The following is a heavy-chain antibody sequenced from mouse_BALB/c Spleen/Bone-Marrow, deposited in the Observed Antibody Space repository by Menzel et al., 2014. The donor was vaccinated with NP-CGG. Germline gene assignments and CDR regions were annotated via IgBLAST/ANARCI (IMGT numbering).Heavy chain of an antibody. CDR2: VSSGGSFT. Sequence: DVQLAESGGGLVSPGGSLKLSCAASGFTFSNYAMSWVRQTPEKRLEWVATVSSGGSFTYYPDSVKGRFTISRDSAKNTLYLQMSSLRSEDTAMYYCARHGDNYVFDYWGQGTTLTVSS. J-gene: IGHJ2*01. CDR1: GFTFSNYA. D-gene: IGHD1-3*01. V-gene: IGHV5-9-3*01. CDR3: ARHGDNYVFDY.